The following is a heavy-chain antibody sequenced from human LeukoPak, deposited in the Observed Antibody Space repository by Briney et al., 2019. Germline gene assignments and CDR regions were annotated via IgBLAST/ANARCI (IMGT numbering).Heavy chain of an antibody. D-gene: IGHD3-10*01. CDR3: ARAPAGWFGDPDLYFDY. CDR2: IYYSGST. CDR1: GGSMSSYY. J-gene: IGHJ4*02. V-gene: IGHV4-59*01. Sequence: PSETLSLTCNVSGGSMSSYYWSWIRQPPGKGLEWIGYIYYSGSTNYNPSLKRRVTISVDTSKNQFSLKLSSVTAADTAVYYCARAPAGWFGDPDLYFDYLGQGTLVTVSS.